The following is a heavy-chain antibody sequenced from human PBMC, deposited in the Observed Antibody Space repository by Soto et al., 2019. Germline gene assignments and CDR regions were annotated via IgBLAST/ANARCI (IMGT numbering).Heavy chain of an antibody. CDR1: GGSINGGGYY. V-gene: IGHV4-31*03. Sequence: SETLSLTCTVSGGSINGGGYYWSWIRQHPGKGLEWIGYIYYSGSTYYNPSLKSRVIISVDTSKNQFYLNLSSVTAADTAVYYCARDRVGYGNFDYWGQGTLVTVSS. CDR2: IYYSGST. D-gene: IGHD4-17*01. J-gene: IGHJ4*02. CDR3: ARDRVGYGNFDY.